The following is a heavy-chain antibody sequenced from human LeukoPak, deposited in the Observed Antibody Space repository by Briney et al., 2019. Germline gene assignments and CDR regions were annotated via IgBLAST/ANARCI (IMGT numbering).Heavy chain of an antibody. CDR1: GGSISTYH. D-gene: IGHD5-18*01. CDR3: ARDKQHSYGRYFDH. J-gene: IGHJ4*02. CDR2: MQSTGNS. V-gene: IGHV4-59*01. Sequence: PSETLSLTCTVSGGSISTYHWNWIRRSPEKGLEWIGYMQSTGNSHYNPSLKSRVTMSVDMSRNQIVLNLSSVTPADTAVYFCARDKQHSYGRYFDHWGQGILVTVSS.